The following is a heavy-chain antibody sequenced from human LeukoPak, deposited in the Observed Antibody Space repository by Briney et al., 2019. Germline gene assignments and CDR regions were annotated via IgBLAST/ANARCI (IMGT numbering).Heavy chain of an antibody. CDR3: ARIVLQFAHDAFDI. Sequence: QPGGSLRLSCAASGFTVSSNYMSWVRQAPGKGLEWVSVIYSGGSTCYADSVKGRFTISRDNSKNTLYLQMNSLRAEDTAVYYCARIVLQFAHDAFDIWGQGTMVTVSS. CDR1: GFTVSSNY. V-gene: IGHV3-66*01. D-gene: IGHD5-24*01. J-gene: IGHJ3*02. CDR2: IYSGGST.